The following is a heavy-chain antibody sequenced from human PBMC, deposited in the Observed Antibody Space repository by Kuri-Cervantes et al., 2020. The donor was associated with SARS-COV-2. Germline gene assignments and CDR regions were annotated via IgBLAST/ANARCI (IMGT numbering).Heavy chain of an antibody. CDR2: INHSGST. CDR1: GGSFSGYY. D-gene: IGHD1-26*01. V-gene: IGHV4-34*01. Sequence: SETLSLTCAVYGGSFSGYYWSWIRQPPGRGLEWIGEINHSGSTNYNPSLKSRVTISVDASKNQFSLKLSSVTAADTAVYYCASKEWELPLEGAFDIWGQGTMVTVSS. J-gene: IGHJ3*02. CDR3: ASKEWELPLEGAFDI.